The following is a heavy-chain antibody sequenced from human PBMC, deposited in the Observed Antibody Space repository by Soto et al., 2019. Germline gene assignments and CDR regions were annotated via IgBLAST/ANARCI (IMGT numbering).Heavy chain of an antibody. CDR3: ARGGSRITMVRGVTSLDY. CDR1: GGSFSGYY. J-gene: IGHJ4*02. Sequence: QVQLQQWGAGLLKPSETLSLTCAVYGGSFSGYYWSWIRQPPGKGLEWIGEINHSGSTNYNPSLKSRVTISVDTSKNQFSLKLSSVTAADTAVYYCARGGSRITMVRGVTSLDYWGQGTLVTVSS. V-gene: IGHV4-34*01. D-gene: IGHD3-10*01. CDR2: INHSGST.